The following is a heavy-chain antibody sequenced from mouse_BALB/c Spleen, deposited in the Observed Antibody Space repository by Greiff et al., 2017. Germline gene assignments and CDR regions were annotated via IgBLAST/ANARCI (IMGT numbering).Heavy chain of an antibody. J-gene: IGHJ3*01. Sequence: QVQLQQSGAELVRPGVSVKISCKGSGYTFTDYAMHWVKQSHAKSLEWIGVISTYYGDTSYNQKFKGKATMTVDKSSSTAYMELARLTSEDSAIYYCARFYGSSWFAYWGQGTLVTVSA. CDR3: ARFYGSSWFAY. CDR1: GYTFTDYA. CDR2: ISTYYGDT. D-gene: IGHD1-1*01. V-gene: IGHV1S137*01.